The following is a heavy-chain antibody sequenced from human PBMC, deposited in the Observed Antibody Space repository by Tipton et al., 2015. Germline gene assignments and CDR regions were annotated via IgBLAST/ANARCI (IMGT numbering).Heavy chain of an antibody. Sequence: TLSLTCTVSGDSVSSGSYYWSWIRQPPGKGLEWIGYISYTETSHYNPSLKSRVTISVDTSKNQFSLKLSSVTAADTAMYYCVRARGRHGGLFDSWGQGTLVIVSS. D-gene: IGHD4-23*01. CDR3: VRARGRHGGLFDS. J-gene: IGHJ4*02. CDR1: GDSVSSGSYY. CDR2: ISYTETS. V-gene: IGHV4-61*01.